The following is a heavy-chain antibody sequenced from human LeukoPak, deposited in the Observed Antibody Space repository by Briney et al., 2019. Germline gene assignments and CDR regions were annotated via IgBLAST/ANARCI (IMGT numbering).Heavy chain of an antibody. V-gene: IGHV4-61*08. CDR3: ASTRLYYYDSSGYNFDY. J-gene: IGHJ4*02. Sequence: SETLSLTCTVSGGSISSGGYYWSWIRQPPGKGLEWIGYIYYSGSTNYNPSLKSRVTISVDTSKNQFSLKLSSVTAADTSVYYCASTRLYYYDSSGYNFDYWGQGTLVTVSS. CDR2: IYYSGST. D-gene: IGHD3-22*01. CDR1: GGSISSGGYY.